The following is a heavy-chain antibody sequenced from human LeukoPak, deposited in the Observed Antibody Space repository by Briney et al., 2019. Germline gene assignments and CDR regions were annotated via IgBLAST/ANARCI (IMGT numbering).Heavy chain of an antibody. Sequence: GKSLRLSCAASGFTFNSFGMYWVRQAPGKGLEWVAVIWYDGSNKYYADSVRGRFTISRDNSKDTLYLQMNSLRAEDTAVYYCAREDVVLVDAVRYYYYGMDVWGQGTTVTVSS. V-gene: IGHV3-33*01. CDR2: IWYDGSNK. CDR1: GFTFNSFG. D-gene: IGHD2-8*01. J-gene: IGHJ6*02. CDR3: AREDVVLVDAVRYYYYGMDV.